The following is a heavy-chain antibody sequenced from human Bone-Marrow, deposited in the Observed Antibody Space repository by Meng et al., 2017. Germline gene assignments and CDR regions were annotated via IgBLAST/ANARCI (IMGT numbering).Heavy chain of an antibody. Sequence: GESLKISCAASGFTFDDYTMHWVRQAPGKGLEWVSLISWDGGSTYYADSVKGRFTISRDNAKISLYLQMNSLRAEDTALYYCAGEDHWGQGTLVTVSS. J-gene: IGHJ4*02. CDR2: ISWDGGST. D-gene: IGHD1-26*01. CDR3: AGEDH. V-gene: IGHV3-43*01. CDR1: GFTFDDYT.